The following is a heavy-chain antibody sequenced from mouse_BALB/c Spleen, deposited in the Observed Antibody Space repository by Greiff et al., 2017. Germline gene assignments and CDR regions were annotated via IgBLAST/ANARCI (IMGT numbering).Heavy chain of an antibody. Sequence: EVKLVESGAELVKPGASVKLSCTASGFNIKDTYMHWVKQRPEQGLEWIGRIDPANGNTKYDPKFQGKATITADTSSNTAYLQLSSLTSEDTAVYYCARGNGLDYGGQGTTLTVSS. V-gene: IGHV14-3*02. J-gene: IGHJ2*01. CDR1: GFNIKDTY. CDR2: IDPANGNT. CDR3: ARGNGLDY.